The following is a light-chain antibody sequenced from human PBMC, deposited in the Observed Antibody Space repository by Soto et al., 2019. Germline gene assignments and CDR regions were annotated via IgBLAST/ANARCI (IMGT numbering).Light chain of an antibody. CDR1: QGISNF. J-gene: IGKJ1*01. Sequence: IQLTQSPSSLSSSLGDRVTITCRASQGISNFLAWYQQKPGKAPKLLIYAASTLQSGVPSRFSGSGSGTDFTLTISRLEHEDFAVYYCQQYGSSTQTFGQGTKVDIK. CDR2: AAS. CDR3: QQYGSSTQT. V-gene: IGKV1-9*01.